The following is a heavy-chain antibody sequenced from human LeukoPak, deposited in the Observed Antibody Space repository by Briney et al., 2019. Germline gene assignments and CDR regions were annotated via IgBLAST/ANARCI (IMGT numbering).Heavy chain of an antibody. Sequence: SETLSLTCTVSGYSISTGYYWDWIRQPPGKGLEWIGTFYHGGSTYYNPSLKSRVTISVDTSKNQFSLNLTSVTAADTAVYYCARKRWPQLGYFDYWGQGTLVTVSS. V-gene: IGHV4-38-2*02. J-gene: IGHJ4*02. D-gene: IGHD5-24*01. CDR3: ARKRWPQLGYFDY. CDR1: GYSISTGYY. CDR2: FYHGGST.